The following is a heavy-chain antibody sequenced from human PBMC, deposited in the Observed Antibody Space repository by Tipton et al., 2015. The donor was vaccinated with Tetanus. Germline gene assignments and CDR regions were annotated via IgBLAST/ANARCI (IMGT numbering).Heavy chain of an antibody. CDR2: INHSGST. CDR3: ARGGMTTVTTGGGYYYYYYGMDV. V-gene: IGHV4-34*01. D-gene: IGHD4-11*01. CDR1: GGSFSGYY. J-gene: IGHJ6*02. Sequence: TLSLTCAVYGGSFSGYYWSWIRQPPGKGLEWIGEINHSGSTNYNPSLKSRVTISVDTSKNQFSLKLSSVTAADTAVYYCARGGMTTVTTGGGYYYYYYGMDVWSQGTTVTVSS.